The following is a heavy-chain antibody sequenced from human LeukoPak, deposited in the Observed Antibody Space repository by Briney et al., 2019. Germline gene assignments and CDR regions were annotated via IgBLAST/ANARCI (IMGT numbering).Heavy chain of an antibody. V-gene: IGHV3-7*01. J-gene: IGHJ6*03. CDR1: GFTFSSYW. CDR2: IKQDGSEK. D-gene: IGHD3-9*01. Sequence: GGSLRLSCAASGFTFSSYWMSWVRQAPGKGLEWVANIKQDGSEKYYVDSVKGRFTISRDNAKNSLYLQMNSLRAEDTAVYYCARDSAYFDWLLPYYYYMDVWGKGTTVTISS. CDR3: ARDSAYFDWLLPYYYYMDV.